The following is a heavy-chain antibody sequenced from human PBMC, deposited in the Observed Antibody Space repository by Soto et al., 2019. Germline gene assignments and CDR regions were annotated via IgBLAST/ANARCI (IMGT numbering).Heavy chain of an antibody. Sequence: QVQLQESGPGLVKPSGTLSLTCAVSGGSISSINWWSWVRHPPGKGLEWIGEIYHSGSTNYNPSLKSRVTLSVDKSKNQFSLKLSSVTAADTAVYYCARGDCSGGSCYSVDIWGQGTMVTVS. CDR1: GGSISSINW. D-gene: IGHD2-15*01. V-gene: IGHV4-4*02. J-gene: IGHJ3*02. CDR3: ARGDCSGGSCYSVDI. CDR2: IYHSGST.